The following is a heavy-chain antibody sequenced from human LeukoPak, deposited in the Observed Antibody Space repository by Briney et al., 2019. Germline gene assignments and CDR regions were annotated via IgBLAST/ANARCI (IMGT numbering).Heavy chain of an antibody. D-gene: IGHD2-21*02. Sequence: GGSLRLSCAASGFTFSSYGISWVRQAPGKGLEWVSFIYSDNTHYSDSVKGRFTISRDNSKNTVDLQMNNLRVDDTAIYYCAKDHANTPVVTNWGQGILVSVSS. J-gene: IGHJ4*02. CDR1: GFTFSSYG. CDR2: IYSDNT. CDR3: AKDHANTPVVTN. V-gene: IGHV3-23*03.